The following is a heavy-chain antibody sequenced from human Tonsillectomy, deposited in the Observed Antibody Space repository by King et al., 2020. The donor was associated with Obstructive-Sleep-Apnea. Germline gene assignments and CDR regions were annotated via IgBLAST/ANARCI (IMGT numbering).Heavy chain of an antibody. D-gene: IGHD3-10*01. J-gene: IGHJ4*02. CDR2: ISAYNGHT. CDR3: ARRRSGEGWGDYLDY. V-gene: IGHV1-18*01. Sequence: VQLVESGPEVKKPGASVKVSCKASGYTFTNYGITWVRQAPGQGPEWMGWISAYNGHTHYVQRFQGRVTMTTDTSTSTAYMELRSLRSDDTAVYYCARRRSGEGWGDYLDYWGQGTLVTVSS. CDR1: GYTFTNYG.